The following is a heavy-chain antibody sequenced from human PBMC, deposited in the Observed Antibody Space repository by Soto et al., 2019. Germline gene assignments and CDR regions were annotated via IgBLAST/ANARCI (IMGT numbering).Heavy chain of an antibody. J-gene: IGHJ6*02. CDR1: GGSISSGDYY. V-gene: IGHV4-30-4*01. CDR3: ARYSSSPYYYGMDV. D-gene: IGHD6-6*01. Sequence: SETLSLTCTVSGGSISSGDYYWSWIRQPPGKGLEWIGYIYYSGSTYYNPSLKSRVTISVDTSKNQFSLKLSSVTAADTAVYYCARYSSSPYYYGMDVWGQGTTVTVSS. CDR2: IYYSGST.